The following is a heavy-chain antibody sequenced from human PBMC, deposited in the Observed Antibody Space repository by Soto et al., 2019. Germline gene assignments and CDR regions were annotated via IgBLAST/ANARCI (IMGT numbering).Heavy chain of an antibody. D-gene: IGHD3-16*01. Sequence: QVQLVESGGGVVQPGRSLRLSCTASGFSFSNNGMHWVRQAPGKGLEWVAIISYDGSKKYYADSVKGRFTISRDNSKNTLFLQMNSLGVEETAVFYCAKDRVESGMGEIDYWGQGTLVTVSS. CDR1: GFSFSNNG. V-gene: IGHV3-30*18. CDR2: ISYDGSKK. CDR3: AKDRVESGMGEIDY. J-gene: IGHJ4*02.